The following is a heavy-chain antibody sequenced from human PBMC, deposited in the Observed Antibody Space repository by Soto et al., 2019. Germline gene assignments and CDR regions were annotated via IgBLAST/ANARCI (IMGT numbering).Heavy chain of an antibody. CDR3: ARDGSGSSPDAFDI. D-gene: IGHD1-26*01. V-gene: IGHV4-59*02. J-gene: IGHJ3*02. CDR2: IFYSGST. Sequence: PSETLSLTCTVSGGSVTGYHWSWIRQPPGKGLEWIGYIFYSGSTNYNPSLKSRVTISVDTSKNQFSLKLSSVTAADTAVYYCARDGSGSSPDAFDIWGQGTMVTV. CDR1: GGSVTGYH.